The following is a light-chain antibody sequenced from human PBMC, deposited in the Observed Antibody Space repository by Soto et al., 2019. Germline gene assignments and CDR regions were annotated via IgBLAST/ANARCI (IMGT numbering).Light chain of an antibody. Sequence: QSALTQPPSASGSPGQSVTISCTGTSSDVGGYNYVSWYQQHPGKAPKLMISVVSKRPSGVPDRFSGSKSGNTASLTVSGLQAEDEADYYCSSFAGNNNLVFGGGIKVTVL. V-gene: IGLV2-8*01. CDR3: SSFAGNNNLV. J-gene: IGLJ2*01. CDR2: VVS. CDR1: SSDVGGYNY.